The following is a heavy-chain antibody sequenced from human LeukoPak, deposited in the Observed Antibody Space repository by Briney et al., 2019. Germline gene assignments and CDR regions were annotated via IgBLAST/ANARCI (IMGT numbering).Heavy chain of an antibody. Sequence: SGPTLVNPTQTLTLTCTFSGFSLTTSAVGVGWIRQPPGKALEWLALIYWDDDKHYSPSLKTRLTITKDTSKNQVVLTMDNMDPVDTATYYCAHRRKRSSGWSGGAFDFWGQGTMVTVSS. D-gene: IGHD6-19*01. CDR2: IYWDDDK. J-gene: IGHJ3*01. CDR1: GFSLTTSAVG. V-gene: IGHV2-5*02. CDR3: AHRRKRSSGWSGGAFDF.